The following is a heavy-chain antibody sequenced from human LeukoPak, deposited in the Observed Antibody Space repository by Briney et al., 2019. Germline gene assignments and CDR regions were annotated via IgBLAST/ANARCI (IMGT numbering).Heavy chain of an antibody. Sequence: QSGRSLRLSCAASGFTFDDYATHWVRQAPGKGLEWVSGISWNSGSIGYADSVKGRFTISRDNAKNSLYLQMNSLRAEDMALYYWAKVGGGTTDAFDIWGQGKMVTVS. CDR3: AKVGGGTTDAFDI. CDR2: ISWNSGSI. CDR1: GFTFDDYA. V-gene: IGHV3-9*03. D-gene: IGHD1-7*01. J-gene: IGHJ3*02.